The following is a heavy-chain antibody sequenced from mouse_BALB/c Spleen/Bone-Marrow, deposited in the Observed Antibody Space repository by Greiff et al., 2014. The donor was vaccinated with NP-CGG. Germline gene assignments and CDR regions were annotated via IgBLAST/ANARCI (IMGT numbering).Heavy chain of an antibody. CDR1: GFTFSDYY. CDR2: ISDGGGYT. CDR3: VRSGEGYGGMDD. V-gene: IGHV5-4*02. D-gene: IGHD2-10*02. Sequence: EVQGVESGGGLVKPGGSLKLSCAASGFTFSDYYMCWIRQTPEKRLEWVATISDGGGYTYYPDSVKGRFTISRDNAKNNLYLQMSSLKSEDTAMYYCVRSGEGYGGMDDWGQGTSVTVSS. J-gene: IGHJ4*01.